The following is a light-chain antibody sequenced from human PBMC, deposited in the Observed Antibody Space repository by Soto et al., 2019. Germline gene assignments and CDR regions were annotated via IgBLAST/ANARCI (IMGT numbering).Light chain of an antibody. CDR1: SSDVGGYNY. Sequence: QSALTQPPSASGSPGQSVTISCTGTSSDVGGYNYVSWYQQHPGKAPKLMIYEVSKRPSGVPDRFSGSKSGNTASLTASGLQAEDEADYYCSSYAGSNNFVVFGGGTKLTVL. CDR2: EVS. CDR3: SSYAGSNNFVV. J-gene: IGLJ2*01. V-gene: IGLV2-8*01.